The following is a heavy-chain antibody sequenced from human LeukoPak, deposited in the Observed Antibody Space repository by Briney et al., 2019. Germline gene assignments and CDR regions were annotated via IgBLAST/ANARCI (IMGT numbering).Heavy chain of an antibody. CDR2: ISSSGSTI. CDR1: RFTFSDYY. D-gene: IGHD3-22*01. Sequence: GGSLRLSCAASRFTFSDYYMSWIRQAPGKGLEWVSYISSSGSTIYYADSVKGRFTISRDNAKNSLYLQMNSLRAEDTAVYYCARIIRDSSGYLDHYYFDYWGQGTLVTVSS. V-gene: IGHV3-11*01. CDR3: ARIIRDSSGYLDHYYFDY. J-gene: IGHJ4*02.